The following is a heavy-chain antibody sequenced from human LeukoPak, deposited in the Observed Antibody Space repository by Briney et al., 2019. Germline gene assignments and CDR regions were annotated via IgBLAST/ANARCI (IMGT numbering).Heavy chain of an antibody. CDR1: GGSISSSNYY. D-gene: IGHD1-26*01. CDR2: INHSGST. V-gene: IGHV4-39*07. J-gene: IGHJ4*02. CDR3: ARGGATDY. Sequence: SETLSLTCTVSGGSISSSNYYWNWLRQPPGTGLEWIGEINHSGSTNYNPSLKSRVTISVDASKNQFSLKLSSVTAADTAVYYCARGGATDYWGQGTLVTVSS.